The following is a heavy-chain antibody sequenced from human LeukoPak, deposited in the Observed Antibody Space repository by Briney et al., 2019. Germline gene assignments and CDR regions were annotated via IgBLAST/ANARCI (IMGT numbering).Heavy chain of an antibody. Sequence: GGSLRLSCAASGFTFSYFWISWVRQAPGRGLDWVANIKQDGSEQYYVDSVKGRFTISRDNAKNSLYLQMNSLRAEDTAVYYCARMRSYCSGGSCPKAHTFDIWGQGTMVTVSS. J-gene: IGHJ3*02. CDR3: ARMRSYCSGGSCPKAHTFDI. CDR1: GFTFSYFW. CDR2: IKQDGSEQ. V-gene: IGHV3-7*01. D-gene: IGHD2-15*01.